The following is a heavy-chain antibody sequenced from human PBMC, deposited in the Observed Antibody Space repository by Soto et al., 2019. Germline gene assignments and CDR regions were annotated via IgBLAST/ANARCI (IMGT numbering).Heavy chain of an antibody. V-gene: IGHV3-21*01. J-gene: IGHJ6*03. CDR2: ISSSSYI. CDR3: ARGVAARFPYYYYYYMDV. CDR1: GFTFSSYS. Sequence: PGGSLRLSCAASGFTFSSYSMNWVRQAPGKGLEWVSSISSSSYIYYADSVKGRFTISRDNAKNSLYLQMNSLRAEDTAVYYCARGVAARFPYYYYYYMDVWGKGTTVTVSS. D-gene: IGHD6-6*01.